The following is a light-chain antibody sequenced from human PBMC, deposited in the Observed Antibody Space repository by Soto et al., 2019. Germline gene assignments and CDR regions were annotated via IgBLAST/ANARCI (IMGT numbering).Light chain of an antibody. CDR2: LAS. CDR3: QQYYSTPYT. Sequence: DFVMTQTPDSLAVSLGERATINCKSSPSVLSSSNSKNYLAWYQQKPGQPPRLLIYLASTRNSGVADRFSGSGSGTDFTLTISSLQTEDVAVYYCQQYYSTPYTFGQGTKLEIK. V-gene: IGKV4-1*01. J-gene: IGKJ2*01. CDR1: PSVLSSSNSKNY.